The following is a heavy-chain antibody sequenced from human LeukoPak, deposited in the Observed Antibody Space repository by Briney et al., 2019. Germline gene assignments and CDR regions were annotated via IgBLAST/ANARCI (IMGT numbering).Heavy chain of an antibody. V-gene: IGHV4-59*12. J-gene: IGHJ4*02. CDR2: IYYSGST. Sequence: SETLSHTCTVSGGSISSYYWSWIRQPPGKGLEWIGYIYYSGSTNYNPSLKSRVTISVDTSKNQFSLKLSSVTAADTAVYYCAREYSSGWFSIWGQGTLVTVSS. CDR1: GGSISSYY. CDR3: AREYSSGWFSI. D-gene: IGHD6-19*01.